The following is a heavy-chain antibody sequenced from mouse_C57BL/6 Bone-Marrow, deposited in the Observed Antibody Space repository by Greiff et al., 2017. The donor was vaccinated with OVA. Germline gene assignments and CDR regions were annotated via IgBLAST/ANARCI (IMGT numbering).Heavy chain of an antibody. V-gene: IGHV5-15*01. CDR2: ISNLAYSI. J-gene: IGHJ4*01. Sequence: VMLVESGGGLVQPGGSLKLSCAASGFTFSDYGMAWVRQAPRKGPEWVAFISNLAYSIYYADTVTGRFTISRENAKNTLYLEMSSLRSEDTAMYYCARHSSLSTGFYAMDYWGQGTSVTVSA. CDR1: GFTFSDYG. D-gene: IGHD4-1*02. CDR3: ARHSSLSTGFYAMDY.